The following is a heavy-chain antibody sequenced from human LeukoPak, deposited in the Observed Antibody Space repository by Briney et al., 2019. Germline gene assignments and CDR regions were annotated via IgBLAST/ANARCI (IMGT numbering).Heavy chain of an antibody. Sequence: ASVKVSCKACVYTFTSYDILWVRQATGQGLEWMGWMNPNSGNTGYAQKFQGRVTMTRNTSISTAYMELSSLRSEDTAVYYCARRKAAVPTWLRYYYYLDVWGKGTTVTVSS. CDR1: VYTFTSYD. CDR2: MNPNSGNT. D-gene: IGHD5-12*01. V-gene: IGHV1-8*01. CDR3: ARRKAAVPTWLRYYYYLDV. J-gene: IGHJ6*03.